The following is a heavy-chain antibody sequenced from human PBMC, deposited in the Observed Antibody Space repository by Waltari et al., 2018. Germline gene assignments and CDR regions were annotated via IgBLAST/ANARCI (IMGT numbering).Heavy chain of an antibody. J-gene: IGHJ4*02. Sequence: EEQMVESGGDLVKPGGSLKLSCAASGLIFSDSAIHWGRQAPGKGLEWVGRIRTKTNNYATAYGASVKGRFTISRDDSRNVAYLQMNSLKTEDTALYYCARHDPLDYWGQGTLVTVSS. CDR2: IRTKTNNYAT. V-gene: IGHV3-73*01. CDR3: ARHDPLDY. CDR1: GLIFSDSA.